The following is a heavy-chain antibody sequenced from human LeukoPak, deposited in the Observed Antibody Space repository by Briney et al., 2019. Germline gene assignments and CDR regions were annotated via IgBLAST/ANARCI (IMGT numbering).Heavy chain of an antibody. CDR3: ARVREVVPAAHGGGDAFDI. CDR2: ISSSSSYI. Sequence: GGSLRLPCAASGFTFSSYSMNWVRQAPGKGLEWVSSISSSSSYIYYADSVKGRFTISRDNAKNSLYLQMNSLRAEDTAVYYCARVREVVPAAHGGGDAFDIWGQGTMVTVSS. V-gene: IGHV3-21*01. CDR1: GFTFSSYS. D-gene: IGHD2-2*01. J-gene: IGHJ3*02.